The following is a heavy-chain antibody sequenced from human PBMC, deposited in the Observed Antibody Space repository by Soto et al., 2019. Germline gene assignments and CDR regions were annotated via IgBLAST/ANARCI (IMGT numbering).Heavy chain of an antibody. CDR1: GGSISSGGYY. Sequence: PSETLSLTCTVSGGSISSGGYYWSWIRQHPGKGLEWIGYIYYSGSTYYNPSLKSRVTISVDTSKNQFSLKLSSVTAADTAVYYCARSKGVVIFIPRGYYFDYCGCGRLVTVSS. CDR2: IYYSGST. D-gene: IGHD3-3*01. CDR3: ARSKGVVIFIPRGYYFDY. J-gene: IGHJ4*01. V-gene: IGHV4-31*03.